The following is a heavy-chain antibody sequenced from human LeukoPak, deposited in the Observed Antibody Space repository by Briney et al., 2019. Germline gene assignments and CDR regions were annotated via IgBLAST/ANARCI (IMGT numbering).Heavy chain of an antibody. D-gene: IGHD5-24*01. Sequence: GASVKVSCKASGYTFTGYDMHWVRQAPGQGLEWMGWINPNSGGTNYAQKFQGRVTMTRDTSISTAYMELSRLRSDDTAVYYCARDDEMATINRFLDYWGQGTLVTVSS. J-gene: IGHJ4*02. CDR3: ARDDEMATINRFLDY. CDR2: INPNSGGT. CDR1: GYTFTGYD. V-gene: IGHV1-2*02.